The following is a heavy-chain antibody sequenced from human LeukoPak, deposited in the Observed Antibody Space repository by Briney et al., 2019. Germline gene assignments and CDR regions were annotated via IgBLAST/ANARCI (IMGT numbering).Heavy chain of an antibody. V-gene: IGHV3-74*01. CDR2: INSDGSST. CDR1: GFTFSSYW. CDR3: ATQRPNSYYDFWSGPFY. D-gene: IGHD3-3*01. J-gene: IGHJ4*02. Sequence: GGSLRLSCAASGFTFSSYWMHWVRQAPGKGLVWVSRINSDGSSTSYADSVKGRFTISRDNAKNTLYLQMNSLRAEDTAVYYCATQRPNSYYDFWSGPFYWGQGTLVTVSS.